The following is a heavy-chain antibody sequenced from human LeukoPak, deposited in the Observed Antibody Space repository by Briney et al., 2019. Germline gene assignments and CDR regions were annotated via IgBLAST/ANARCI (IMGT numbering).Heavy chain of an antibody. J-gene: IGHJ4*02. Sequence: ASVKVSCKASGYSFTSYYMHWVRQAPGQGLEWMGWINPNSGDTNYAQKFQGRVTMTSDTSINTANMDLSRLRSDDTAIYYCARDFSNGWALFDYWGQGTLVTVSS. CDR2: INPNSGDT. CDR1: GYSFTSYY. D-gene: IGHD6-19*01. V-gene: IGHV1-2*02. CDR3: ARDFSNGWALFDY.